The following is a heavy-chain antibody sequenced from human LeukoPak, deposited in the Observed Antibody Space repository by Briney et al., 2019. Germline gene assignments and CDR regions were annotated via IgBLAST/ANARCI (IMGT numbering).Heavy chain of an antibody. CDR1: VFTFRRYI. CDR2: ISSNSSHI. V-gene: IGHV3-21*01. CDR3: TRGHYYGMDV. J-gene: IGHJ6*02. Sequence: GRSLRLSCAASVFTFRRYIINWVRQAPGKGLEGVSAISSNSSHIYYTDAVKGRFTISRDNAKTSVFLNMNSLRVEDTDLYYCTRGHYYGMDVWGQGTTVTVSS.